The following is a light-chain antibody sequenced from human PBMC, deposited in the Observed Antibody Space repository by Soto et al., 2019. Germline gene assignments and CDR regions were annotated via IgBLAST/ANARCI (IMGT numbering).Light chain of an antibody. Sequence: EIVLTQSPGTLSLSPGERATRSCRASQSVSSSYLAWYQQKPGQAPRLLIYGASSRATGIPDRFSGSGSGTDFTLTISRLEPDEFAVYYCQQYGSSPPYTFGQGTKLEIK. CDR3: QQYGSSPPYT. CDR1: QSVSSSY. CDR2: GAS. J-gene: IGKJ2*01. V-gene: IGKV3-20*01.